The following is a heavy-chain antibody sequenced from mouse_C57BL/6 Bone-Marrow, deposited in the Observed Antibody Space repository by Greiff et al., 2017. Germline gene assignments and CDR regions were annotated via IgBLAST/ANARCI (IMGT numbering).Heavy chain of an antibody. V-gene: IGHV5-6*03. D-gene: IGHD2-5*01. Sequence: EVKVEESGGGLVQPGGSMKLSCAASGFTFSSYGMSWVRQTPDKRLEWVATISSGGSYTYYPDSVKGRFTISRDNAKNTLYLQMSSLKSEDTAMYYCARFYYSNFYYAMDYWGQGTSVTVSS. CDR1: GFTFSSYG. J-gene: IGHJ4*01. CDR3: ARFYYSNFYYAMDY. CDR2: ISSGGSYT.